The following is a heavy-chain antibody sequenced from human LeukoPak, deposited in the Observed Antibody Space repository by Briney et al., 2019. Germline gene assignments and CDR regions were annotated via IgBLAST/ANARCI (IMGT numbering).Heavy chain of an antibody. CDR3: AIRRGGTYCSSTSCSVALDY. CDR1: GASISSGSYY. D-gene: IGHD2-2*01. Sequence: SETLSLTCTVSGASISSGSYYWNWIRQPAGKGLEWIRRIFASGSTNYNPSLKSRVTISLDTSKNQLSLKLSSVTAADTAVYYCAIRRGGTYCSSTSCSVALDYWGQGTLVTVSS. CDR2: IFASGST. J-gene: IGHJ4*02. V-gene: IGHV4-61*02.